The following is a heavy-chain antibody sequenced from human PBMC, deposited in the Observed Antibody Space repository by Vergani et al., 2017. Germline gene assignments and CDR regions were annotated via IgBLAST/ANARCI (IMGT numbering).Heavy chain of an antibody. D-gene: IGHD3-10*01. J-gene: IGHJ4*02. CDR3: ARGGDYYGAGSLDY. CDR1: GFTFSSYG. Sequence: QVQLVESGGGVVQPGRSLRLSCAASGFTFSSYGMHWVRQAPGKGLEWVAVIWYDGSNKYYADSVKGRFTISRDNSKNTLYLQMNSLRAEDTAVYYCARGGDYYGAGSLDYWGQGTLVTVSS. CDR2: IWYDGSNK. V-gene: IGHV3-33*01.